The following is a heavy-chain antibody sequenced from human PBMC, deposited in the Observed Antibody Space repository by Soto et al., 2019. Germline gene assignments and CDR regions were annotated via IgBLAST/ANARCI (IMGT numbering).Heavy chain of an antibody. V-gene: IGHV3-43*01. CDR2: ISWDGGST. CDR1: GFTFDDYT. J-gene: IGHJ4*02. Sequence: SGFTFDDYTMHWVRQAPGKGLEWVSLISWDGGSTYYADSVKGRFTISRDNSKNSLYLQMNSLRAEDTALYYCAKSQSPMVRGVIEAFDFWGQGTLVTAPQ. CDR3: AKSQSPMVRGVIEAFDF. D-gene: IGHD3-10*01.